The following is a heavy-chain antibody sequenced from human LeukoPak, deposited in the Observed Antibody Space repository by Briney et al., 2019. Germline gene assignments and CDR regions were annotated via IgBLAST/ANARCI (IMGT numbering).Heavy chain of an antibody. CDR1: GYSISSGYY. V-gene: IGHV4-38-2*02. D-gene: IGHD5-18*01. CDR3: ARGVQLFHAAKYGMDV. J-gene: IGHJ6*02. Sequence: SETLSLTCTVSGYSISSGYYWGWIRQPPGKGLEWIGSIYHSGSTYYNPSLKSRVTISVDTSKNQFSLKLSSVTAADTAVYYCARGVQLFHAAKYGMDVWGQGTTVTVSS. CDR2: IYHSGST.